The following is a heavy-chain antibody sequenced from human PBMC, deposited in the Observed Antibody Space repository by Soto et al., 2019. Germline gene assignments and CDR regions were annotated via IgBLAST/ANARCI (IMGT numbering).Heavy chain of an antibody. J-gene: IGHJ4*02. Sequence: LLRSXTASVFTLSNSCINWFLHSPVRGLEWVGRIRGKAAGGTTDYAAPVKGRFVISRDDSKNRLYLQMNSLKFEDTALYYCNTTSGLGGYDTYDEIDYWGQGTQVTVSS. CDR2: IRGKAAGGTT. D-gene: IGHD3-22*01. CDR3: NTTSGLGGYDTYDEIDY. V-gene: IGHV3-15*05. CDR1: VFTLSNSC.